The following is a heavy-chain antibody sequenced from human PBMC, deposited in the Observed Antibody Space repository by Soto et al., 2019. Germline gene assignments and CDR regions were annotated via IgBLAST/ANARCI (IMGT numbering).Heavy chain of an antibody. Sequence: EAQLVESGGGLVQPGASLRLSCTASELTFSNYWMTWVRQAPGKGLEWVANIKADENEKYYVDCVRGRFTISRDNAKNSLYLQMNSLRAEDTAVYYCVRGQGLRCQYWGQGTLVTVSS. CDR1: ELTFSNYW. CDR2: IKADENEK. J-gene: IGHJ4*02. CDR3: VRGQGLRCQY. D-gene: IGHD4-17*01. V-gene: IGHV3-7*01.